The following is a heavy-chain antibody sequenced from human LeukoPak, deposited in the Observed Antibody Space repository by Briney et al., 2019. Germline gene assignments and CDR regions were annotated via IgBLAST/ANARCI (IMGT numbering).Heavy chain of an antibody. CDR2: ISGSGGST. CDR3: AKEEEYCSSTSCYEVY. Sequence: PGGSLRLSCAASGFTFSGYAMSWVRQAPGKGLEWVSAISGSGGSTYYADSVKGRFTISRDNSKNTLYLQMNSLRAEDTAVYYCAKEEEYCSSTSCYEVYWGQGTLVTVSS. CDR1: GFTFSGYA. D-gene: IGHD2-2*01. J-gene: IGHJ4*02. V-gene: IGHV3-23*01.